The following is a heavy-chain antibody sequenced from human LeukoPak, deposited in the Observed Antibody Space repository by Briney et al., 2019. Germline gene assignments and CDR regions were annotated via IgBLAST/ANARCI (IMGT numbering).Heavy chain of an antibody. J-gene: IGHJ4*02. D-gene: IGHD3-22*01. V-gene: IGHV3-30*04. CDR2: ISYDGSNK. CDR1: GFTFSSYA. Sequence: GGSLRLSCAASGFTFSSYAMHWVRQAPGKGLEWVAVISYDGSNKYYADSVKGRFTISRDNSKNTLYLQMNSLRAEDTAVYYCAKARQITMIVVVTFDYWGQGTLVTVSS. CDR3: AKARQITMIVVVTFDY.